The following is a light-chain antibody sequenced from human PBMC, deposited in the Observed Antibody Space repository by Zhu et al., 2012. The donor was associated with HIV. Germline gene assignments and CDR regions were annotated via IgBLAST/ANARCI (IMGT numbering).Light chain of an antibody. CDR3: QQYNNWPPLT. V-gene: IGKV3-15*01. CDR2: GAS. J-gene: IGKJ4*01. Sequence: EIVMTQSPATLSVSPGERATLSCRASQSIRSNLAWYQQKPGQAPRLLIYGASTRATGIPDRFSGSGSETEFTLIISSLQSEDFAVYYCQQYNNWPPLTFGGGTRGGD. CDR1: QSIRSN.